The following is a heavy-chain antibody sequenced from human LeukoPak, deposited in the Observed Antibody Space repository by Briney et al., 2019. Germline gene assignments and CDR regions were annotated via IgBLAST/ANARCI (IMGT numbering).Heavy chain of an antibody. Sequence: GGSLRLSCAASGFTFSSYAMHWVRQAPGKGLEWVAFMSYDGSNKYYADSVKGRFTISRDNSKNTLYLQMNSLRAEDTAVYYCARAFDFWSGFGDYWGQGTLVTVSS. CDR1: GFTFSSYA. J-gene: IGHJ4*02. V-gene: IGHV3-30*04. CDR2: MSYDGSNK. D-gene: IGHD3-3*01. CDR3: ARAFDFWSGFGDY.